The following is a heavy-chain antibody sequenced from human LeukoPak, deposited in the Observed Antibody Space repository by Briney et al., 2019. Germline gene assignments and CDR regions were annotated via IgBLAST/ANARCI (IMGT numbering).Heavy chain of an antibody. CDR2: INHSGST. D-gene: IGHD6-13*01. Sequence: SETLSLTCAVYGESFSGYYWNWIRQPPGKGLEWIGEINHSGSTNYNPSPKSRVTISVDTSKNQFSLKLSSVTAADTAVYYCARGDGAAAGKGLDYWGQGTLVTVSS. J-gene: IGHJ4*02. CDR3: ARGDGAAAGKGLDY. CDR1: GESFSGYY. V-gene: IGHV4-34*01.